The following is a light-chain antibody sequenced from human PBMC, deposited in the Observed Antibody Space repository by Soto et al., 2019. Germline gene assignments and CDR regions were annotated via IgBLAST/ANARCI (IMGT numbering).Light chain of an antibody. CDR2: DVS. V-gene: IGLV2-14*01. J-gene: IGLJ1*01. CDR1: SSDVGGYSY. Sequence: QSALTQPASVSGSPGQSIAISCTGTSSDVGGYSYVSWYQQQPGKAPKLVISDVSNRPSGVSDRFSGSKSGNTASLTISGLQTEDEAASYCASYTTSSTYVFGTGTKLTVL. CDR3: ASYTTSSTYV.